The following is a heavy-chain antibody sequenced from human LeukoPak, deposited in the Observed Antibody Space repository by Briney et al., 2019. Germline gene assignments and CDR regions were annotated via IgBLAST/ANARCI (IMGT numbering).Heavy chain of an antibody. Sequence: GGSLRLSCATSGFTFNSYGMHWVRQAPGKGLEWVTFVRYDGSNKYYADSVKGRFTISRDNSKNTLYLQMNNLRSDDTAVYYCAGALDTGFDYWGQGTLVTVSS. CDR3: AGALDTGFDY. D-gene: IGHD5-18*01. CDR1: GFTFNSYG. V-gene: IGHV3-30*02. CDR2: VRYDGSNK. J-gene: IGHJ4*02.